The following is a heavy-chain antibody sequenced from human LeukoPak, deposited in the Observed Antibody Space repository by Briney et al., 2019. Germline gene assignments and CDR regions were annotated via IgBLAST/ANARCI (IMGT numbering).Heavy chain of an antibody. CDR2: IYYSGST. D-gene: IGHD3-22*01. Sequence: SETLSLTCTVSGGSVSSGSYYWSWIRQPPGKGLEWIGYIYYSGSTNYNPSLKSRVTISVDTSKNQFSLKLSSVTAADTAVYYCARTHTYYYDSSGYYYDYWGQGTLVTVSS. V-gene: IGHV4-61*01. J-gene: IGHJ4*02. CDR3: ARTHTYYYDSSGYYYDY. CDR1: GGSVSSGSYY.